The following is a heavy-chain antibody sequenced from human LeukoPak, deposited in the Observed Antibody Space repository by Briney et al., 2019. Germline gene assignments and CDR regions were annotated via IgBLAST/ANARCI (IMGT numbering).Heavy chain of an antibody. CDR1: GDSINNGQFY. Sequence: PSQTLSLSCTVSGDSINNGQFYWTSSRQPPGKGLDCIACMHYRGNTNYNSSLKSRLIISVDTSKTQFSLKLSSVTAADTAVYYCARVGFARSYYYYYMDVWGKGTTVTVSS. J-gene: IGHJ6*03. D-gene: IGHD3-10*01. V-gene: IGHV4-30-4*01. CDR3: ARVGFARSYYYYYMDV. CDR2: MHYRGNT.